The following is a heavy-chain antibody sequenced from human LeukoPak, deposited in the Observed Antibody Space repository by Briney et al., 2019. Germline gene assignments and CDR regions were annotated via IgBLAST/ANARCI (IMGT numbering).Heavy chain of an antibody. Sequence: PGGSLRLSCAASGFTFSSYAMSWVRQAPGKGLEWVSAISGSGGSTYYADSVKGRFTISRDNSKNTLYLQMNSLRAEDTAVYCCAKGHYYYDSSGYQGFDYWGQGTLVTVSS. CDR2: ISGSGGST. V-gene: IGHV3-23*01. D-gene: IGHD3-22*01. CDR3: AKGHYYYDSSGYQGFDY. CDR1: GFTFSSYA. J-gene: IGHJ4*02.